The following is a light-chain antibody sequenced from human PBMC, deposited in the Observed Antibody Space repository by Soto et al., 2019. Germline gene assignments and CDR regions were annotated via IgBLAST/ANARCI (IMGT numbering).Light chain of an antibody. V-gene: IGKV3-20*01. CDR1: QSVSSSY. J-gene: IGKJ5*01. CDR3: QQYNNWPPIT. CDR2: GAS. Sequence: ENVLTQSPGTLSLSPGEKANLSCRASQSVSSSYLAWYQQKPGQAPRLLIYGASSRATGIPDRFSGSGSGTDFTLTISSLQSEDFAVYYCQQYNNWPPITFGQGTRLEIK.